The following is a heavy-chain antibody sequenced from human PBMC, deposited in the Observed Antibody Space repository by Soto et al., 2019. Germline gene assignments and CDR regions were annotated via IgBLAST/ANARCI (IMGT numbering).Heavy chain of an antibody. CDR2: IYYSGST. Sequence: SETLSLTCTVSGGSISSYYWSWIRQPPGKGLEWIGYIYYSGSTNYNPSLKSRVTISVDTSKNQFSLKLSSVTAADTAVYYCARDHGYDSSGYLDYWGQGTLVTVS. J-gene: IGHJ4*02. CDR1: GGSISSYY. CDR3: ARDHGYDSSGYLDY. D-gene: IGHD3-22*01. V-gene: IGHV4-59*12.